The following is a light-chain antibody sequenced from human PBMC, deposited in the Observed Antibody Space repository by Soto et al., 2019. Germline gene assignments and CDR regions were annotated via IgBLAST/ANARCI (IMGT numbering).Light chain of an antibody. CDR2: DAS. CDR3: QQYNNWPG. J-gene: IGKJ5*01. Sequence: EIVMTQSPATLSVSPGERATLSCRASQSVSSNLAWYQQKPGQAPRLLIYDASTRVTGIPARFSGSGSGTEFTLTISSLQSEDFAVYYCQQYNNWPGFGQGTRLEIK. V-gene: IGKV3-15*01. CDR1: QSVSSN.